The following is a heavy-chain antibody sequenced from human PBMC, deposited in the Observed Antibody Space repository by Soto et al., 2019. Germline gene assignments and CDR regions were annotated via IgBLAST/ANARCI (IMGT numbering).Heavy chain of an antibody. D-gene: IGHD4-17*01. V-gene: IGHV4-39*01. CDR2: IYYSGST. CDR3: ARTTAVPNTLRSRYFFDY. Sequence: SETLSLTCTVSGGSISSSSYYWGWIRQPPGKGLEWIGSIYYSGSTYYNPSLKSRVTISVDTSKNQFSLKLSSVTAADTAVYYCARTTAVPNTLRSRYFFDYWGQGTLVTVSS. CDR1: GGSISSSSYY. J-gene: IGHJ4*02.